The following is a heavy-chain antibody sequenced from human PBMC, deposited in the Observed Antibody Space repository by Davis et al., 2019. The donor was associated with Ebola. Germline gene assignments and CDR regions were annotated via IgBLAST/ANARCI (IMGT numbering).Heavy chain of an antibody. V-gene: IGHV3-21*01. CDR3: ARDLYLGSWNYYGMDV. J-gene: IGHJ6*02. D-gene: IGHD2-2*02. CDR2: TSSSSDYI. Sequence: GGSLRLSCAASGFTFSTYSMNWVRQAPGKGLEWVSSTSSSSDYIYYADSVKGRFTISKDNAKNSLYLQMNSLGAEDTAVYYCARDLYLGSWNYYGMDVWGQGTTVTVSS. CDR1: GFTFSTYS.